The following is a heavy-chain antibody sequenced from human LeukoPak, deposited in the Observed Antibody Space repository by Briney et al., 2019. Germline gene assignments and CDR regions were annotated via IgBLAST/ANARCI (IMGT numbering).Heavy chain of an antibody. CDR2: MNPNSGNT. CDR1: GYIFTDYY. CDR3: ARINPYMVRGVIMTHYYYGMDV. J-gene: IGHJ6*02. Sequence: GASVKVSCKASGYIFTDYYMHWVRQATGQGLEWMGWMNPNSGNTGYAQKFQGRVTMTRNTSISTAYMELSSLRSEDTAVYYCARINPYMVRGVIMTHYYYGMDVWGQGTTVTISS. D-gene: IGHD3-10*01. V-gene: IGHV1-8*02.